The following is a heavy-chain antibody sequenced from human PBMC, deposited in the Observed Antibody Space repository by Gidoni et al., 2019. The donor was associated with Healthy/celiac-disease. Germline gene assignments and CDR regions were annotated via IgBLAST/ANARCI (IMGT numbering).Heavy chain of an antibody. CDR3: AKASYSGSLDY. J-gene: IGHJ4*02. CDR2: ISGSGGST. Sequence: EVQLWESGGGVVQPGGSLRLACAASGVPFRSYAMSWVRQAPGKGLEWVSAISGSGGSTYYADSVKGRFTISRDNSKNTLYLQMNSLRAEDTAVYYCAKASYSGSLDYWGQGTLVTVSS. V-gene: IGHV3-23*01. D-gene: IGHD1-26*01. CDR1: GVPFRSYA.